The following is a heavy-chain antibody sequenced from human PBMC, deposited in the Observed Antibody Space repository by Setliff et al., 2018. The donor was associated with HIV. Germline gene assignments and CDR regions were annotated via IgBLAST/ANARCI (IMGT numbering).Heavy chain of an antibody. V-gene: IGHV3-21*01. J-gene: IGHJ4*02. CDR3: ARKGD. Sequence: GSLRLSCAASGSTFNSYSMNWVRQAPGKGLEWVSSISSSNSYKHYADSVKGRFTISRDNAKNSLYLQMNSLRVEDTAVYYCARKGDWGQGTLVTVSS. CDR1: GSTFNSYS. CDR2: ISSSNSYK.